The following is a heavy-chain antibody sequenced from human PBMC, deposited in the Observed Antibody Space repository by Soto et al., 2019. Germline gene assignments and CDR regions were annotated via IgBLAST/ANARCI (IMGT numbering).Heavy chain of an antibody. CDR3: ARGNVAGYYFDY. J-gene: IGHJ4*02. V-gene: IGHV3-21*01. CDR2: ISSSSSYI. Sequence: EVQLVESGGGLVKPGGSLRLSCAASGFTFSSYSMNWVCQAPGKGLEWVSSISSSSSYIYYADSVKGRFTISRDNAKNSLYLQMNSLRAEDTAVYYCARGNVAGYYFDYWGQGTLVTVSS. CDR1: GFTFSSYS. D-gene: IGHD6-19*01.